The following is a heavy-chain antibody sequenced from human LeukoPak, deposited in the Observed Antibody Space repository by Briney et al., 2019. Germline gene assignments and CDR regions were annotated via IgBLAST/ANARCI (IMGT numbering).Heavy chain of an antibody. CDR1: GFTFSSYG. J-gene: IGHJ6*03. V-gene: IGHV3-30*18. CDR3: AKDNSSGWLWRDYYYYMDV. D-gene: IGHD6-19*01. Sequence: PGGSLRLSCAASGFTFSSYGMHWVRQAPGKGLEWVAVISYDGSNKYYADSVKGRFIISRDNSKNTLYLQMNSLRAEDTAVYYCAKDNSSGWLWRDYYYYMDVWGKGTTVTISS. CDR2: ISYDGSNK.